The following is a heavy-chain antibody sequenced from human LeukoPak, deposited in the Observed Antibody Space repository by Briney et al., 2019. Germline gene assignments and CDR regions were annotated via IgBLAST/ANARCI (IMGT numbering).Heavy chain of an antibody. J-gene: IGHJ4*02. CDR1: GHTFTSYY. V-gene: IGHV1-46*01. CDR3: ARASGSSISWNYFDY. D-gene: IGHD6-13*01. Sequence: GASVKVSCKASGHTFTSYYMHWVRQAPGQGLEWMGIINPSGGSTSYAQKFQGRVTMTRDTSTSTVYMELSSLRSEDTAVYYCARASGSSISWNYFDYWGQGTLVTVSS. CDR2: INPSGGST.